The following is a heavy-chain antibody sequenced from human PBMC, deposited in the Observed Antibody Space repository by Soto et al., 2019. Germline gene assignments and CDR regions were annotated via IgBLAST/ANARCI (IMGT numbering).Heavy chain of an antibody. J-gene: IGHJ6*02. V-gene: IGHV3-23*01. CDR2: ISGGTT. Sequence: EVQLLESGGGLVQPGGSLRLSCVASGSTFSSDVMSWVRQAPGKGLEWVSGISGGTTYYADSVQGRFTISRDNFKNTLFLQINSLRAEDTAVYPCATRDRVTSGSSHFYGTDVWGQGTPVTVSS. CDR1: GSTFSSDV. CDR3: ATRDRVTSGSSHFYGTDV. D-gene: IGHD1-26*01.